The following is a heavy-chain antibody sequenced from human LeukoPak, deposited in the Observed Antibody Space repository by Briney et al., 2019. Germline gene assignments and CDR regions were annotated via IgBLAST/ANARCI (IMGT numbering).Heavy chain of an antibody. CDR1: GFTFSNYW. Sequence: GGSLRLSCGASGFTFSNYWVNWVRQAPGKGLEGVANIKEEGSEKYYVDSVKGRFSISKDNAKNSLYLQMNSLRVEDTAVYYCVPLNWNPPGDFDRWGQGTLVTVSS. J-gene: IGHJ4*02. D-gene: IGHD1-20*01. CDR3: VPLNWNPPGDFDR. CDR2: IKEEGSEK. V-gene: IGHV3-7*01.